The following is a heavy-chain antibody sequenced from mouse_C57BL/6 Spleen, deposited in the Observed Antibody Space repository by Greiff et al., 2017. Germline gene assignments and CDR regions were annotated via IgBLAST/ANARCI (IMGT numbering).Heavy chain of an antibody. D-gene: IGHD4-1*01. CDR3: ARGPNWDVFDY. J-gene: IGHJ2*01. V-gene: IGHV1-9*01. CDR1: GYTFTGYS. CDR2: ILPGSGST. Sequence: VKLLESGAELMKPGASVTLSCKATGYTFTGYSIEWVKQRPGHGLEWIGDILPGSGSTTYNEKFKGKATFTADTSSNTAYMQLSSLTTEDSAIYYCARGPNWDVFDYWGQGTTLTVSA.